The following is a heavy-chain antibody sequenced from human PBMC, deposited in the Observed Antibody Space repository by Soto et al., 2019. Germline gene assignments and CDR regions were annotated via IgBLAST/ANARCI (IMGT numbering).Heavy chain of an antibody. D-gene: IGHD6-13*01. J-gene: IGHJ4*02. CDR2: IYHSGST. Sequence: SETLSLTCAVSEDSISSDQWWSWIRQPPGKGLQWIGEIYHSGSTKYNPSLKSRVIISVDKSKNQFSLKLSSVTDADTAVYYCARGETQQQRDYWGQGTLVT. CDR1: EDSISSDQW. V-gene: IGHV4-4*02. CDR3: ARGETQQQRDY.